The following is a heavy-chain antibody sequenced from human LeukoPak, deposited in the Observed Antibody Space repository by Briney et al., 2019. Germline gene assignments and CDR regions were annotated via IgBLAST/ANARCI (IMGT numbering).Heavy chain of an antibody. J-gene: IGHJ6*02. Sequence: PGGSLRLSCAASGFTFSSYGMHWVRQAPGKGLEWVAVISYDGSNKYYADSVKGRFTISRDNSKNTLYLQMNSLRAEDTAVYYCAKEGAGWSGYYYYGMDVWGQGTTVTVSS. D-gene: IGHD6-19*01. CDR2: ISYDGSNK. V-gene: IGHV3-30*18. CDR1: GFTFSSYG. CDR3: AKEGAGWSGYYYYGMDV.